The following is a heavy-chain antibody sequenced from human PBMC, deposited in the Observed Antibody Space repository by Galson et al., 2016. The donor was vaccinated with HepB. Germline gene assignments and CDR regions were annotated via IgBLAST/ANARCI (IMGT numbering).Heavy chain of an antibody. J-gene: IGHJ6*01. CDR3: AKEHITRSLDGMDV. D-gene: IGHD3-10*01. CDR2: ISSIGISI. V-gene: IGHV3-23*01. CDR1: GFTFSDYA. Sequence: SLRLSCAASGFTFSDYAMTWVRQAPGKGLEWVSSISSIGISIYYADSVKGRFTVSRDNSKSMVYLQMNSRRDEDTAIYYCAKEHITRSLDGMDVWGQGTTVTVSS.